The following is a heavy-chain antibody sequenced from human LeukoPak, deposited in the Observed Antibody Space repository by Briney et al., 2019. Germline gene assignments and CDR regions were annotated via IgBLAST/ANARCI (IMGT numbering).Heavy chain of an antibody. CDR3: ARVSSLAVAGFFVY. CDR1: GFTVSSNY. Sequence: GGSLRLSCAASGFTVSSNYMSWVRQAPGKGLEWVANIKQDGSEKDYVDSVKGRFTISRDNAKNSLYLQMNSLRAEDTAVYYCARVSSLAVAGFFVYWGQGILVTVSS. V-gene: IGHV3-7*01. CDR2: IKQDGSEK. D-gene: IGHD6-19*01. J-gene: IGHJ4*02.